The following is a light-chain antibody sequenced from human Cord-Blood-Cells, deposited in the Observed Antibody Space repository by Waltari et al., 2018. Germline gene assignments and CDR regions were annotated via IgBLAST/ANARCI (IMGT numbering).Light chain of an antibody. CDR2: LNSDGSH. Sequence: SASLGASVKLTCTLSSGHSSYAIAWHQQQPEKGPRYLMKLNSDGSHSKGDGIPDRFSGSSFGAERYLTISSLQSEDEADYYCQTWGTGIHVVFGGGTKLTVL. J-gene: IGLJ2*01. V-gene: IGLV4-69*01. CDR1: SGHSSYA. CDR3: QTWGTGIHVV.